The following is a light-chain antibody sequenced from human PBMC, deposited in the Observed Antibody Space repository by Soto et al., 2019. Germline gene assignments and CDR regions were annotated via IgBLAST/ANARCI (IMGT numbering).Light chain of an antibody. CDR2: GAS. V-gene: IGKV3-20*01. J-gene: IGKJ1*01. CDR1: QSISSTY. Sequence: EIVLTQSPGTLSLSPGKRVTLSCRASQSISSTYLAWYQQKPGQAPRLLIYGASSRATGIPDRFSGSGSGTDFTLTISRLEPEDFAVYYGQQYDSPPRTFGQGTKVEVQ. CDR3: QQYDSPPRT.